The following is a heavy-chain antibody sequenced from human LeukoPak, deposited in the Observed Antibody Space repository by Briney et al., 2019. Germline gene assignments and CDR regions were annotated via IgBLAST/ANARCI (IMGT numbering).Heavy chain of an antibody. Sequence: SGPALVKPTETLTLTCTFSGFSLTTHGICVNWIRQPPGKALEWLARIDWDDAEFYSTSLKTRLTISKDTPRSQVVLTMTDMDPVDTATYYCARLYSNSSGLFDSWGLGALVTVSS. V-gene: IGHV2-70*17. J-gene: IGHJ4*02. D-gene: IGHD6-6*01. CDR3: ARLYSNSSGLFDS. CDR1: GFSLTTHGIC. CDR2: IDWDDAE.